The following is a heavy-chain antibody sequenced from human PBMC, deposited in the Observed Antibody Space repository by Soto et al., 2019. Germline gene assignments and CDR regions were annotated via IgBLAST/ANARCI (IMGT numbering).Heavy chain of an antibody. CDR3: ASGTNGAFFVY. D-gene: IGHD2-8*01. J-gene: IGHJ4*02. Sequence: GGSLRLSCAASGFTFRNNGMDWVRQTPGKGLEWVSGISGSGDYTYFADSVKGRFTISRDNSKNMLYLHMNNVRAEDTAVYYCASGTNGAFFVYWGQGILVTVSS. CDR1: GFTFRNNG. V-gene: IGHV3-23*01. CDR2: ISGSGDYT.